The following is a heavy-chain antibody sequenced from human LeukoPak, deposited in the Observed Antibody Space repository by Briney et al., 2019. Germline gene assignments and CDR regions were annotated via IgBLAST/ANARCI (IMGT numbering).Heavy chain of an antibody. CDR1: GYTFTSYA. J-gene: IGHJ4*02. CDR3: ARVGYYYGSGSPNYFDY. Sequence: ASVKVSCKASGYTFTSYAMHWVRQAPGQRLEWMGWINAGNGNTKYSQKFQGRVTITRDTSASTAYMELSSLRSEDTAVYYCARVGYYYGSGSPNYFDYWGQGTLVTVSS. V-gene: IGHV1-3*01. CDR2: INAGNGNT. D-gene: IGHD3-10*01.